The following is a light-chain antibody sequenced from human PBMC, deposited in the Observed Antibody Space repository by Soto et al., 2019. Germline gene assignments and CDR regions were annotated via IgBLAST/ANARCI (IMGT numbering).Light chain of an antibody. CDR2: DAS. CDR1: QDISNY. Sequence: DIQMTQSPSSLSASVGDRVTITCQASQDISNYLNWYQQKPGKAPKLLIYDASNLETGVPSRFSGSGSGTDFTFTISSLQPEDIATYYCQQYVSPGLTFGGGTKVEIK. V-gene: IGKV1-33*01. J-gene: IGKJ4*01. CDR3: QQYVSPGLT.